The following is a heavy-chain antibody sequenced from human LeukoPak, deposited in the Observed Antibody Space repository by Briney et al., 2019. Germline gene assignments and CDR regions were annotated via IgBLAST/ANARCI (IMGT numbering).Heavy chain of an antibody. CDR2: IIPIFGTA. Sequence: SVKVSCKASGGTFSSYAISWVRQAPGQGLEWMGGIIPIFGTANYAQKFQGRVTITADESTSTAHMELSSLRSEDTAVYYCASFAGYGGNSLDFWGQGTLVTVSS. J-gene: IGHJ4*02. D-gene: IGHD4-23*01. CDR1: GGTFSSYA. CDR3: ASFAGYGGNSLDF. V-gene: IGHV1-69*13.